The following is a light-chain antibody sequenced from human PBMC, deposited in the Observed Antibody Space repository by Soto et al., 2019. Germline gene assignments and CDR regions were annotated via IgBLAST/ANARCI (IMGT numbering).Light chain of an antibody. J-gene: IGKJ1*01. CDR1: QSISSW. CDR2: RAS. Sequence: DIQMTRSPSTLSASVGDRVTITCRASQSISSWLAWYQQKPGKAPNLLIYRASTLESGVPSRFSGSGSGTEFTLTISSLQPDDSATYYCQQYNDYLTFGQGTKWIS. CDR3: QQYNDYLT. V-gene: IGKV1-5*03.